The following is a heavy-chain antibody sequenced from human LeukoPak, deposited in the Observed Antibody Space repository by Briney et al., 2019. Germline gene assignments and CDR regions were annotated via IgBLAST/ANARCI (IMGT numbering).Heavy chain of an antibody. CDR3: ARDRRGSYYTFDL. Sequence: SETLSPTRSVSGASINGYFWNWVRQTPEKGLEWIGYVSHTGATTKNPSLKSRVSITIDTSKSQISLSMTSVTAADTALYYCARDRRGSYYTFDLWGPGTIVSVS. V-gene: IGHV4-59*01. CDR2: VSHTGAT. D-gene: IGHD1-26*01. CDR1: GASINGYF. J-gene: IGHJ3*01.